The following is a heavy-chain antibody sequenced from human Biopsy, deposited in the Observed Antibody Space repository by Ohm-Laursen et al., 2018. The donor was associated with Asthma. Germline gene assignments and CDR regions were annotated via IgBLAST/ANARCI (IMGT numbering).Heavy chain of an antibody. CDR1: GFTFSNAW. J-gene: IGHJ4*02. D-gene: IGHD2-8*01. CDR3: TTDALLYSSADY. CDR2: IKSKTDGGTT. V-gene: IGHV3-15*01. Sequence: SLRPSCTASGFTFSNAWMSWVRQAPGKGLEWVGRIKSKTDGGTTDYAAPVKGRFTISRDDSKNTLYLQMNSLKTEDTAVYYCTTDALLYSSADYWGQGTLVTVSS.